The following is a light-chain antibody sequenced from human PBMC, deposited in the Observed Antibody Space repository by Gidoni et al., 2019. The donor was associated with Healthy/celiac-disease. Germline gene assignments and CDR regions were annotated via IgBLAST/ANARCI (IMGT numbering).Light chain of an antibody. Sequence: DIQMTKSPFSLSASVGDRVTITCRASQSISSYLNWFQQKPGKAPKLLIYAASSLQSGIPSRFSGSGSGTDFTLTISSLQPEDFATYYCQQSYSTLFTFGGGTKVEIK. CDR1: QSISSY. J-gene: IGKJ4*01. CDR2: AAS. V-gene: IGKV1-39*01. CDR3: QQSYSTLFT.